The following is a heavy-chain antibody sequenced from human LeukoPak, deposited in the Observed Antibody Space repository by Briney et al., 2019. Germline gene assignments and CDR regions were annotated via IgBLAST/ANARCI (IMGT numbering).Heavy chain of an antibody. CDR3: ARGKDTAMGWWFDP. D-gene: IGHD5-18*01. CDR2: IKQDGSEK. Sequence: GGSLRLSCAASGFTFSSYWMSWVRQAPGKGLEWVANIKQDGSEKYYVDSVKGRFTISRDNAKNTLYLQMNSLRAEDTAVYYCARGKDTAMGWWFDPWGQGTLVTVSS. J-gene: IGHJ5*02. V-gene: IGHV3-7*01. CDR1: GFTFSSYW.